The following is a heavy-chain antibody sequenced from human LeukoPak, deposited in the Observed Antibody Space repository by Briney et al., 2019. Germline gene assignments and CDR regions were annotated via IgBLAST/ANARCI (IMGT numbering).Heavy chain of an antibody. CDR2: IYHSGST. CDR3: ARQKGELLAHFDY. D-gene: IGHD1-26*01. J-gene: IGHJ4*02. Sequence: PSETLSLTCAVSGGSISSSNWWSWVRQPPGKGLEWIGEIYHSGSTNYNPSLKSRVTISVDKSKNQFSLKLSSVTAADTAVYYCARQKGELLAHFDYWGQGTLVTVSS. V-gene: IGHV4-4*02. CDR1: GGSISSSNW.